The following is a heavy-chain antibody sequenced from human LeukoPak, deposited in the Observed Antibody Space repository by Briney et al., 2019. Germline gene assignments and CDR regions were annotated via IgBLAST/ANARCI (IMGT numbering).Heavy chain of an antibody. CDR3: ARDQTTSSSWSNFDY. D-gene: IGHD6-13*01. CDR2: ISYDGSNK. Sequence: GGSLRLSCAASGFTFSSYAMHWVRQAPGKGLEWVAVISYDGSNKYYADSVKGRFTISRDNSKITLYLQMNSLRAEDTAVYYCARDQTTSSSWSNFDYWGQGTLVTVSS. J-gene: IGHJ4*02. V-gene: IGHV3-30-3*01. CDR1: GFTFSSYA.